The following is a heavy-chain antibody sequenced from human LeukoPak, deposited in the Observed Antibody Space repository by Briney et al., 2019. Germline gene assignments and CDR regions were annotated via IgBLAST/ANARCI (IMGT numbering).Heavy chain of an antibody. CDR2: IYYSGST. Sequence: SETLSLTCTVSGGSISSSYWSWIRQPPGKGLEWIGYIYYSGSTNYNPSLKSRVTISVDTSKNQFSLKLSSVTAADTAVYYCARGYCSSTSCYIPIDYWGQGTLVTVSS. D-gene: IGHD2-2*02. CDR3: ARGYCSSTSCYIPIDY. V-gene: IGHV4-59*01. CDR1: GGSISSSY. J-gene: IGHJ4*02.